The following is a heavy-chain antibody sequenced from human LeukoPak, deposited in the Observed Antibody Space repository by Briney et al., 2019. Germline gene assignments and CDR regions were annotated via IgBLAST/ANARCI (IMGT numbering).Heavy chain of an antibody. CDR2: ISYDGSNK. CDR1: GFTFSSYG. V-gene: IGHV3-30*18. Sequence: GGSLRLSCAASGFTFSSYGMHWVRQAPGKGLEWVAVISYDGSNKYYADSVKSRFTISRHNSKNTLYLQMNSLRAEDTAVYYCAKVDYWGQGTLVTVSS. J-gene: IGHJ4*02. CDR3: AKVDY.